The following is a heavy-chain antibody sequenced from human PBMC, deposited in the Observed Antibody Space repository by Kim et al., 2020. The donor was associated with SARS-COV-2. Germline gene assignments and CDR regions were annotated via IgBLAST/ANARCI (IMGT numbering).Heavy chain of an antibody. V-gene: IGHV5-10-1*01. D-gene: IGHD2-2*01. J-gene: IGHJ4*02. Sequence: GESLKISCKGSGYSFTSYWISWVRQMPGKGLEWMGRIDPSDSYTNYSPSFQGHVTISADKSISTAYLQWSSLKASDTAMYYCARGPVGASSTSCYYDYWGQGTLVTVSS. CDR3: ARGPVGASSTSCYYDY. CDR2: IDPSDSYT. CDR1: GYSFTSYW.